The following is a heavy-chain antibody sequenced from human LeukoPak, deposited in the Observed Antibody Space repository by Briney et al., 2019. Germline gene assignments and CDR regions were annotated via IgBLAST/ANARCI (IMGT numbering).Heavy chain of an antibody. D-gene: IGHD6-13*01. CDR3: AKGLAGVTIFSSSWFRYYFDY. Sequence: GGSLRLSCAASGFTFSSYAMSWVRQAPGKGLEWVSAISGSGGSTYYADSVKGRFTISRDNSKNTLYLQMNSLRAEDTAVYYCAKGLAGVTIFSSSWFRYYFDYWGQGTLVTVSS. CDR1: GFTFSSYA. V-gene: IGHV3-23*01. J-gene: IGHJ4*02. CDR2: ISGSGGST.